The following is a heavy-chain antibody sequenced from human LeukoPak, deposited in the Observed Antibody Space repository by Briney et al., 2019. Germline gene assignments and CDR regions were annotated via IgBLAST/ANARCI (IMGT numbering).Heavy chain of an antibody. CDR1: GGSISSYY. CDR3: ARAYYYDSSGYQHLTGDLNWFDP. CDR2: IYYSGST. Sequence: ASETLSLTCSVSGGSISSYYWSWIRQPPGKGLEWIGYIYYSGSTNYNPSLKSRVTISVDTSKNQFSLRLSSVTAADTAVYYCARAYYYDSSGYQHLTGDLNWFDPWGQGTLVTVSS. V-gene: IGHV4-59*12. J-gene: IGHJ5*02. D-gene: IGHD3-22*01.